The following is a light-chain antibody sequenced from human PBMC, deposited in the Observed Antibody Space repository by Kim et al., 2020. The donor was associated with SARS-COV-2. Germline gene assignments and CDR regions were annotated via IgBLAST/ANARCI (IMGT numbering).Light chain of an antibody. CDR3: GTWDSSLNAYV. Sequence: QAVVTQPPSVSAAPGQKVTISCSGSSSNLGNNYVAWHQQLPGTAPKLLIYDNYKRPSGIPDRFSGSKSGTSGTLGIAGLQPGDEADYYCGTWDSSLNAYVFGTGTKVTVL. V-gene: IGLV1-51*01. CDR1: SSNLGNNY. J-gene: IGLJ1*01. CDR2: DNY.